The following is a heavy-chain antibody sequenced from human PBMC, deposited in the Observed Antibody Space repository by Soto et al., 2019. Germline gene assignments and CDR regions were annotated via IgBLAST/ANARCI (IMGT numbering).Heavy chain of an antibody. D-gene: IGHD2-15*01. CDR2: IWNDGSHA. V-gene: IGHV3-33*01. CDR1: GFPFRSYG. CDR3: XXXXXXXGGYSDS. J-gene: IGHJ4*02. Sequence: QVQLVESGGGVVQPGGSLRLSCEGSGFPFRSYGIQWVRQAPGXGLEWLGLIWNDGSHAYYADSVKGRFTISRDNSKNTVFLQVSNLRXXXXAXXXXXXXXXXXGGYSDSWGQGTLVTVSS.